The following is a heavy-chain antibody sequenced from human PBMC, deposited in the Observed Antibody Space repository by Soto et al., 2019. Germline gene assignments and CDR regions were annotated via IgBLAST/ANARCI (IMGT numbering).Heavy chain of an antibody. Sequence: ASVKVSCKASGYTFTSYGISWVRQAPGQRLEWMGWINAGNGNTKYSQKFQGRVTITRDTSASTAYMELSSLRSEDTAVYYCARGSSSSSYPYWGQGTLVTVS. CDR1: GYTFTSYG. CDR3: ARGSSSSSYPY. V-gene: IGHV1-3*01. J-gene: IGHJ4*02. D-gene: IGHD6-6*01. CDR2: INAGNGNT.